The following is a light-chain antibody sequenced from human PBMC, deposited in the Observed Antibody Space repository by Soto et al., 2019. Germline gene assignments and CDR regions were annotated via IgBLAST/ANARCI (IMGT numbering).Light chain of an antibody. CDR3: QHYNNWPFT. Sequence: EIVMTQSPATLSVSPGERATLSCRASQSVSSNLAWYQQKPGQAPRLLIYGASTRATGIPVRFSGSGSGTEFTLTISSLQSEDFAVYYCQHYNNWPFTFGQGTKLEIK. J-gene: IGKJ2*01. V-gene: IGKV3-15*01. CDR2: GAS. CDR1: QSVSSN.